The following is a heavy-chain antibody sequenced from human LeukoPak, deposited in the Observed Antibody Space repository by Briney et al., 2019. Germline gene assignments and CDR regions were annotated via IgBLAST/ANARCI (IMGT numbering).Heavy chain of an antibody. V-gene: IGHV4-39*07. CDR2: IYYSGSST. D-gene: IGHD1-26*01. CDR1: GGSISSSSYY. J-gene: IGHJ4*02. CDR3: ARVGPTLGATTGTFDY. Sequence: SETLSLTCTVSGGSISSSSYYWGWLRQPPGKGLEWIVSIYYSGSSTYYNPSLKSRVTISVDTSKNQFSLKLSSVTAADTAVYYCARVGPTLGATTGTFDYWGQGTLVTVSS.